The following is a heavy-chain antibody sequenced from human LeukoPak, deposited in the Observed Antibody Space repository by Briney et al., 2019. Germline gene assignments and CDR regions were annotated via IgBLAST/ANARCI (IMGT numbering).Heavy chain of an antibody. CDR1: GFTFSSYA. CDR3: VKDYSSSSFDY. J-gene: IGHJ4*02. Sequence: GGSLRLSCSASGFTFSSYAMHWVRQAPGKGLEYVSAISSNGGSTYYADSVKGRFTISRDSSKNTLYLQMSSLRAEDTAVYYCVKDYSSSSFDYWGQGTLVTVSS. CDR2: ISSNGGST. D-gene: IGHD6-13*01. V-gene: IGHV3-64D*06.